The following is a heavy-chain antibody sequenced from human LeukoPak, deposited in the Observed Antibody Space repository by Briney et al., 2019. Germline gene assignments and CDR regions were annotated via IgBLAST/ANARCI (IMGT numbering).Heavy chain of an antibody. Sequence: GGSLRLSCAASGFTFSSYAMSGVRQAPGKGLEWVSAISGSGGRTYYADSVKGRFTISRDNSMNTLYLQMNSLRAEDTAVYYCAKDLSSGSYQNMDVWGQGTTVTVSS. CDR1: GFTFSSYA. J-gene: IGHJ6*02. D-gene: IGHD1-26*01. V-gene: IGHV3-23*01. CDR2: ISGSGGRT. CDR3: AKDLSSGSYQNMDV.